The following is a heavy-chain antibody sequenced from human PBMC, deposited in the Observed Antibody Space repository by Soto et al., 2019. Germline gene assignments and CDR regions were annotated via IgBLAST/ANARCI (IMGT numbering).Heavy chain of an antibody. V-gene: IGHV3-13*05. Sequence: GSLRLSGAASAFTRSAYDMHWVRQPNGKGLEWVSALGAADDPYYLGSVKGRFTISRENAKNSLYLQMNNLRAGDTAVYYCARAYSGRLPRRADYYYAMDVWGQGTTVTVSS. CDR2: LGAADDP. J-gene: IGHJ6*02. CDR3: ARAYSGRLPRRADYYYAMDV. D-gene: IGHD2-15*01. CDR1: AFTRSAYD.